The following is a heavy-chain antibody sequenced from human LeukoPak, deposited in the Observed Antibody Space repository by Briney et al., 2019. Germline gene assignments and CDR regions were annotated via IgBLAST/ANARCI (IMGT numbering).Heavy chain of an antibody. CDR3: ARDSVGGTGHDAFDI. CDR2: IYYSGSA. J-gene: IGHJ3*02. CDR1: GGSIISANYY. D-gene: IGHD1-26*01. Sequence: SETLSLTCAVSGGSIISANYYWGWIRQPPGKGLEWIGSIYYSGSAYYSSSLKSRVTILVDTSKNQFSLKLSSVTAAHTAVYYCARDSVGGTGHDAFDIWGQGTMATVSS. V-gene: IGHV4-39*07.